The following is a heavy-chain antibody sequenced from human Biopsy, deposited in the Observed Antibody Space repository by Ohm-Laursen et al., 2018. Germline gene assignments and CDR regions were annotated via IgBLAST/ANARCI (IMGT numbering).Heavy chain of an antibody. CDR2: FYYGGTT. D-gene: IGHD1-26*01. V-gene: IGHV4-39*01. J-gene: IGHJ6*02. Sequence: SDTLSLTCTVSCGSFGINSHYWIWIRQPPGKGLEWIASFYYGGTTHYNASLQGRVTISDDQPKNQFSLRLTSVTAADTAVYYCSKRDLSGTSPVWGQGTTVTVSS. CDR1: CGSFGINSHY. CDR3: SKRDLSGTSPV.